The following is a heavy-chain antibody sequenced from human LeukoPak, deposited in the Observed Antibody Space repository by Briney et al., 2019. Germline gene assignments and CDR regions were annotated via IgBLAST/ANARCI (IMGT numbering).Heavy chain of an antibody. CDR2: IKSKTDGGTT. CDR3: ATQPCSGGSCYLGY. CDR1: GFTFSNAW. J-gene: IGHJ4*02. Sequence: GGSLRLSCAASGFTFSNAWMNWVRQAPGKGLEWVGRIKSKTDGGTTDYAAPVKGRFTISRDDSKNTLYLQMNSLRAEDTAVYYCATQPCSGGSCYLGYWGQGTLVTVSS. V-gene: IGHV3-15*07. D-gene: IGHD2-15*01.